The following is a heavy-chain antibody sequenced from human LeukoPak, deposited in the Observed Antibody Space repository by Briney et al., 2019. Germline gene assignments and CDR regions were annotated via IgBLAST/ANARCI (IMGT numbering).Heavy chain of an antibody. V-gene: IGHV5-51*01. J-gene: IGHJ5*02. CDR2: IYPGDSDT. CDR1: GYSFTSYW. D-gene: IGHD3-16*01. CDR3: GRRPLGMEYYLDP. Sequence: GESLKISCKGSGYSFTSYWIGWVRQMPGKGLEWMGIIYPGDSDTRYSPSFQGQVTISADKSISTAYLQWSSLKASDIAMYYCGRRPLGMEYYLDPWGRGTWVTVS.